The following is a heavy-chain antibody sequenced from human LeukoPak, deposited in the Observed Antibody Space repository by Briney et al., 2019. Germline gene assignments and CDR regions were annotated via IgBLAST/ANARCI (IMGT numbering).Heavy chain of an antibody. CDR2: IYQSGGT. CDR3: ARHITSNKRFDF. CDR1: GYSISSGYY. Sequence: SETLSLTCVVSGYSISSGYYWGWIRQPPGKGLEWIGSIYQSGGTFYDPSLKSRVTMSVDTSKNQLSLKLSSVTAADTAVYYCARHITSNKRFDFWGQGTLVTVSS. J-gene: IGHJ4*02. V-gene: IGHV4-38-2*01. D-gene: IGHD3-16*01.